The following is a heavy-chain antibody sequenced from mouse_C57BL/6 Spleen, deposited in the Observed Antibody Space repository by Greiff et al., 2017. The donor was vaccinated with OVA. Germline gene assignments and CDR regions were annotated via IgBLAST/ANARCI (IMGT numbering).Heavy chain of an antibody. V-gene: IGHV1-52*01. CDR3: ARYSVGYAMDY. CDR1: GYTFTSYW. CDR2: IDPSDSET. Sequence: VQLQQPGAELVRPGSSVKLSCKASGYTFTSYWMHWVKQRPIQGLEWIGNIDPSDSETHYNQKFKDKATLTVDKSSSTAYMQLSSLTSEDSAVYYCARYSVGYAMDYWGQGTSVTVSS. J-gene: IGHJ4*01. D-gene: IGHD1-1*01.